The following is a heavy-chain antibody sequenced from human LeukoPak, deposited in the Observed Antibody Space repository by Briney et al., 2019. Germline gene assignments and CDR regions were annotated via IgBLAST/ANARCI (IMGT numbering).Heavy chain of an antibody. V-gene: IGHV3-11*01. CDR3: ARDYDFWSGGSKYYGMDV. CDR1: GFTFSDSY. CDR2: ISTSGSTI. Sequence: GGSLRLSCAASGFTFSDSYMSWIRQAPGKGLEWVSYISTSGSTIYYADSVRGRFTISRDNAKNSLYLQMNSPRAEDTAVYYCARDYDFWSGGSKYYGMDVWGQGTTVTVSS. J-gene: IGHJ6*02. D-gene: IGHD3-3*01.